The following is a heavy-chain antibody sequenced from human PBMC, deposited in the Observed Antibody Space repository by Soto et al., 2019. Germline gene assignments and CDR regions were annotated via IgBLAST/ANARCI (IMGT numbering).Heavy chain of an antibody. V-gene: IGHV3-33*01. CDR3: ARGGQGLAPYALDV. Sequence: QVQLVESGGGVAQPGRSLRLSCTVSGFTFSGHAMHWVRQAPGKGLEWVTQIWYDGSNKYYAESVKGRFTISRDNSKNTLYLQRNSLRVEDTAVYYCARGGQGLAPYALDVWGQGTSVTVSS. D-gene: IGHD6-19*01. J-gene: IGHJ6*02. CDR1: GFTFSGHA. CDR2: IWYDGSNK.